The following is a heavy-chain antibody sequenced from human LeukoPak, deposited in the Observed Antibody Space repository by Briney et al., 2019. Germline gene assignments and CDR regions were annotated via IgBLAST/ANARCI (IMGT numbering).Heavy chain of an antibody. CDR1: GFFFSAYE. CDR3: ARVSESYHDY. J-gene: IGHJ4*02. CDR2: ISSGGRTI. V-gene: IGHV3-48*03. Sequence: GGSLRLSCTASGFFFSAYEMNWVRQAPGKGLEWVSYISSGGRTIYYADSVKGRFTFSRDNAKNSLYLQMNSLRAEDTAVYYCARVSESYHDYWGQGTLVTVSS. D-gene: IGHD1-26*01.